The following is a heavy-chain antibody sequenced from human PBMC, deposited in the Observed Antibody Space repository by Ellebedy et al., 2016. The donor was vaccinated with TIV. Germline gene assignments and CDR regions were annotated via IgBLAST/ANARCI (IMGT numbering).Heavy chain of an antibody. CDR1: GFIFSDNW. J-gene: IGHJ4*02. D-gene: IGHD6-19*01. Sequence: GESLKISCTVSGFIFSDNWISWVRLALGRGLEWVANIRPDGSEEQYVDSVKGRFTVSRDNAKNSLYLQMNSLRAEDTAVYYCARESRSSSGYWGQGTLVTVSS. V-gene: IGHV3-7*03. CDR2: IRPDGSEE. CDR3: ARESRSSSGY.